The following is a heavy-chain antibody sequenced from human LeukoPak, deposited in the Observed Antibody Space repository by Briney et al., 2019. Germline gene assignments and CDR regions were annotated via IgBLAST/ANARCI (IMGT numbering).Heavy chain of an antibody. V-gene: IGHV6-1*01. CDR2: TYYRSQWYN. Sequence: SQTLSLTCVISGDSVSSDTAAWNWIRQSPSRGLEWLGRTYYRSQWYNDYAVSVKSRITINPDTSKNQFSLQLNSVTPEDTAVYYCARDMVFYYYGLDVWGQGTTVTVSS. J-gene: IGHJ6*02. CDR3: ARDMVFYYYGLDV. D-gene: IGHD3-10*01. CDR1: GDSVSSDTAA.